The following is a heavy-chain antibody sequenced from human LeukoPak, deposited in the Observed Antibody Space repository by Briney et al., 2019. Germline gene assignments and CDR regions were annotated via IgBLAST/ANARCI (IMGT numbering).Heavy chain of an antibody. J-gene: IGHJ3*02. CDR1: GGSISSYY. V-gene: IGHV4-59*01. CDR3: ARDRGDAFDI. Sequence: SETLSLTCTVSGGSISSYYWRWIRQPPGKGLEWSGYIYYSGSTNYNPSLKSRATISVDTSKNQFSLKLSSVTAADTAVYYCARDRGDAFDIWGQGTMVTVSS. CDR2: IYYSGST.